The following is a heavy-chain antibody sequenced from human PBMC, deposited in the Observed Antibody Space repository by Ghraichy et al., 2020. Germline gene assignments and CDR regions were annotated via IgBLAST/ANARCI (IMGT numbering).Heavy chain of an antibody. J-gene: IGHJ4*02. CDR3: TRQRLVRSSGWD. Sequence: GGSLRLSCTTSGFNFEIDAMNWVRQAPGKGPEWVSYIRGDSSAIFYAESVKGRFIISRDNAKGSLFLEMNSLREDDTAVYYCTRQRLVRSSGWDWGQGTLVTVSP. CDR2: IRGDSSAI. CDR1: GFNFEIDA. D-gene: IGHD6-19*01. V-gene: IGHV3-48*02.